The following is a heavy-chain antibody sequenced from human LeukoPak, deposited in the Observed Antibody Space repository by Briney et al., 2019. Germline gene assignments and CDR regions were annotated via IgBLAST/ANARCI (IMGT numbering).Heavy chain of an antibody. CDR2: ISSSSSYI. CDR3: ARGRDSKNNFDY. D-gene: IGHD4-11*01. Sequence: GGSLRLSCAASGFTFSSYSMNWVRQAPGKGLEWVSSISSSSSYIYYADSVKGRFTISRDNAKNSLYLQMNSLRAEDTAVYYCARGRDSKNNFDYWGQGTLVTVSS. V-gene: IGHV3-21*01. CDR1: GFTFSSYS. J-gene: IGHJ4*02.